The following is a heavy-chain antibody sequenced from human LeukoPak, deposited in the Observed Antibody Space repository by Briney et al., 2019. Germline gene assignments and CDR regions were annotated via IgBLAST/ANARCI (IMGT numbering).Heavy chain of an antibody. D-gene: IGHD5-24*01. J-gene: IGHJ3*01. CDR2: IRYDGSNK. CDR3: AKEMATIRAFDF. Sequence: PGGSPRLSCAASGFTFSSYGMHWVRQAPGKGLEWVAFIRYDGSNKYYADSVKGRFTISRDNSKNTLYLQMNSLRAEDTAVYYCAKEMATIRAFDFWGQGTMVTVSS. V-gene: IGHV3-30*02. CDR1: GFTFSSYG.